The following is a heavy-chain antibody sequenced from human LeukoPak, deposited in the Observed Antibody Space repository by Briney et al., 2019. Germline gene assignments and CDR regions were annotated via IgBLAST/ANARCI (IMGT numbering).Heavy chain of an antibody. CDR1: RYTFTSYD. D-gene: IGHD3-3*01. J-gene: IGHJ6*04. CDR2: MNPNSGNT. V-gene: IGHV1-8*01. Sequence: ASVKVSCKASRYTFTSYDINWVRQATGQGLEWMGWMNPNSGNTGYAQKFQGRVTMTRNTSISTAYMELSSLRSEDTAVYYCARALGRITIFGVASRRGDQMDVWGKGTTVTVSS. CDR3: ARALGRITIFGVASRRGDQMDV.